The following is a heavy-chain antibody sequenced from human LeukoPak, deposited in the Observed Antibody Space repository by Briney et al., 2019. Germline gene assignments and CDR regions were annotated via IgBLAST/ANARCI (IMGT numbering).Heavy chain of an antibody. J-gene: IGHJ4*02. V-gene: IGHV1-18*01. CDR3: ARDLIEEGYFDY. CDR2: ISAYNGNT. Sequence: ASVKVSCKASGYTFTTYGITWVRQAPGHGLERMGWISAYNGNTNYAQKLQGRVTMTTDTSTNTAYMELRSLRSDDTAVYYCARDLIEEGYFDYWGQGTLVTVSS. CDR1: GYTFTTYG.